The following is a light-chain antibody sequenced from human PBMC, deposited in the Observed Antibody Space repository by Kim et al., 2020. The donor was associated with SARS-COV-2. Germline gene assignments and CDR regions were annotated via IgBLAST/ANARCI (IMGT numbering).Light chain of an antibody. CDR1: QSVSSN. V-gene: IGKV3-15*01. CDR2: GAS. Sequence: EIVMTQSPATLSVSPGERATLSCRASQSVSSNLAWYQQKPGQAPRLLIYGASTRATGIPARFSGLGSGTEFTLTISSLQSEDFAVYYCKQKNNWPSSTLGQRTPLEIK. J-gene: IGKJ5*01. CDR3: KQKNNWPSST.